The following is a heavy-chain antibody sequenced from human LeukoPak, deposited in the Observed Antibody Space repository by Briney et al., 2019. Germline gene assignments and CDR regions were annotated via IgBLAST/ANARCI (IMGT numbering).Heavy chain of an antibody. CDR3: ARDRYTGYDFDY. J-gene: IGHJ4*02. CDR1: GFTFSSYW. Sequence: GGSLRLSCAASGFTFSSYWMHWVRQGPGKGLVWVSRINSDGSDTSYADSVRGRFTISRDNAKNTLYLQMNSLGAEDTAVYFCARDRYTGYDFDYWGQGTLVTVSS. CDR2: INSDGSDT. V-gene: IGHV3-74*01. D-gene: IGHD5-12*01.